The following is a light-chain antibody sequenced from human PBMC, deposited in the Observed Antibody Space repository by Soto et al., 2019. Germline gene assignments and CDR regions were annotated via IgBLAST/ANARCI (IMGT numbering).Light chain of an antibody. CDR3: QQRSNWPPIT. V-gene: IGKV3-11*01. J-gene: IGKJ5*01. CDR1: QSVSSY. Sequence: EIVLTQSPATLSLSPGERATLSCRASQSVSSYLAWYQQKPGQAPRLLIYDASNRATGSPARFSGSGSWTDFTLTISSLEPEDLAVYYCQQRSNWPPITFGQGTRLEIK. CDR2: DAS.